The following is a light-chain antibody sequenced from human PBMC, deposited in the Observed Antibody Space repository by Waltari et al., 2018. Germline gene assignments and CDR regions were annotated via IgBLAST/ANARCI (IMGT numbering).Light chain of an antibody. V-gene: IGLV1-47*01. J-gene: IGLJ3*02. CDR2: KNN. CDR3: AAWDDSLSGRV. CDR1: HSNIGRHN. Sequence: QSVLTQPPSASGTPGQGVIISCSGSHSNIGRHNLYWYQHLPGTAPKLLIYKNNQRPSGVPERFSGSKSGTSASLAISGLRSEDEADYYCAAWDDSLSGRVFGGGTKLTVL.